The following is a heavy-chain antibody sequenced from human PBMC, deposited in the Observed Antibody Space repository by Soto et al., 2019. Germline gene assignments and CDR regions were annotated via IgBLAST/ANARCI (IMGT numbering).Heavy chain of an antibody. CDR2: ISGSGGST. J-gene: IGHJ6*03. Sequence: GSLRLSCAASGFTFSSYAMSWVRQAPGKGLEWVSAISGSGGSTYYADSVKGRFTISRDNSKNTLYLQMNSLRAEDTAVYYCAKDGPRGPGGWGSYYSYYNMDVWGKGTTVTASS. CDR3: AKDGPRGPGGWGSYYSYYNMDV. V-gene: IGHV3-23*01. CDR1: GFTFSSYA. D-gene: IGHD3-10*01.